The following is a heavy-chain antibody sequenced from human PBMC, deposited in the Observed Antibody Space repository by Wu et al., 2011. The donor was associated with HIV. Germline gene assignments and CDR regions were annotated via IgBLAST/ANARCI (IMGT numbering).Heavy chain of an antibody. CDR2: LDPEDGET. Sequence: EVQLVQSGSEVKKPGATVKISCKVSGYTFTDDYIHWVQQAPEKGFEWVGLLDPEDGETRYSEKFQGRVTMVADTSLDTAYMQLTSLRSEDTAVYYCATAGDIVVVPAAKRPYYYYYYMDVWGKGTTVTVSS. CDR3: ATAGDIVVVPAAKRPYYYYYYMDV. J-gene: IGHJ6*03. CDR1: GYTFTDDY. V-gene: IGHV1-69-2*01. D-gene: IGHD2-2*01.